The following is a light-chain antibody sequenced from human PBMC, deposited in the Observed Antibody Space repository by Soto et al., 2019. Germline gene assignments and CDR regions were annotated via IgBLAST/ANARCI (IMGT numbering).Light chain of an antibody. V-gene: IGLV2-23*01. CDR1: SSNIGNYNL. CDR2: EGS. Sequence: QSVLTQAASVSGSPGQSITISCTGTSSNIGNYNLVSWYQQHPGKAPKLIIYEGSKRPSGVSNRFSGSKSGNTASLTISGLQAEDEADYYCCSYAGSSTWVFGGGTKLTVL. J-gene: IGLJ3*02. CDR3: CSYAGSSTWV.